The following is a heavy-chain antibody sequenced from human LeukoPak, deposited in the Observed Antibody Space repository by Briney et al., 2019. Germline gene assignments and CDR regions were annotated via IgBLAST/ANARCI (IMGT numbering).Heavy chain of an antibody. V-gene: IGHV3-21*01. CDR2: ISSSSSYI. CDR1: GFTFSSYS. D-gene: IGHD3-3*01. J-gene: IGHJ5*02. Sequence: GGSLRLSCAASGFTFSSYSMNWVRQAPGKGLEWVSSISSSSSYIYYADSVKGRFTISRDNAKNSLYLQMNSLRAEDTAVYYCARGLGRLRFLGEPDTTTFDPWGQGTLVTVSS. CDR3: ARGLGRLRFLGEPDTTTFDP.